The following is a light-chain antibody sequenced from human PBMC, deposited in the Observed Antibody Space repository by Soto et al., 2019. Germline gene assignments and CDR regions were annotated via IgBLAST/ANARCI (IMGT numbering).Light chain of an antibody. CDR2: EVS. Sequence: QSVLTQPPSASGSPGQSVTISCTGTSSDVGGYNFVSWYQQHPGKAPKLMIYEVSKRPSGIPDRFPGSKSGNTASLTVSGLQAEDEADYYCSSYAGNRHFYVFGTGTKVTV. CDR3: SSYAGNRHFYV. J-gene: IGLJ1*01. CDR1: SSDVGGYNF. V-gene: IGLV2-8*01.